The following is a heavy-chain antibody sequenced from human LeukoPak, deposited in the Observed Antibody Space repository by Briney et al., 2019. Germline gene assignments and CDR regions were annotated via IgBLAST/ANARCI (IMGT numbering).Heavy chain of an antibody. CDR3: ARDRPLDADDYYGFYYFDY. CDR2: INPNSGGT. J-gene: IGHJ4*02. Sequence: ASVKVSCKASGYTFTGYYMHWVRQAPGQGLEWMGWINPNSGGTNHAQKFQGRVTMTRDTSISTAYMELSRLRSDDTAVYYCARDRPLDADDYYGFYYFDYWGQGTLVTVSS. CDR1: GYTFTGYY. D-gene: IGHD3-10*01. V-gene: IGHV1-2*02.